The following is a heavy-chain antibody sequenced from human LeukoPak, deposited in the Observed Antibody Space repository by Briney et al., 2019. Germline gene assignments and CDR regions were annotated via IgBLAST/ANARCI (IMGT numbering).Heavy chain of an antibody. D-gene: IGHD1-26*01. CDR2: ISSSSSYI. J-gene: IGHJ4*02. CDR3: ARDFFVGATSGY. CDR1: GFTFSSYS. V-gene: IGHV3-21*01. Sequence: PGGSLRLSCAASGFTFSSYSMNWVRQAPGKGLEWVSSISSSSSYIYYADSVKGRFTISRDNAKNSLYLQMNSLRAEDTAVYYCARDFFVGATSGYWGQGTLVTVSS.